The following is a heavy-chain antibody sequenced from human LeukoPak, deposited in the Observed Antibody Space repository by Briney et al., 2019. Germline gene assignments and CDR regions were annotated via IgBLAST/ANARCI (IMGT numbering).Heavy chain of an antibody. CDR2: IYHSGST. CDR3: ARGLNYDLFASGNWFDP. D-gene: IGHD3-9*01. CDR1: GGSISSGDYY. J-gene: IGHJ5*02. V-gene: IGHV4-30-2*01. Sequence: SETLSLTCTVSGGSISSGDYYWSWIRQPPGKGLEWIGYIYHSGSTYYNPSLKSRVTISVDRSKNQFSLKLSSVTAADTAMYYCARGLNYDLFASGNWFDPWGHGTLVTVSS.